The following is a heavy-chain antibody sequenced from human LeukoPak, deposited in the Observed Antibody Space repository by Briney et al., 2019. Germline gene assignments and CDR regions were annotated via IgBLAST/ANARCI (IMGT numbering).Heavy chain of an antibody. J-gene: IGHJ4*02. V-gene: IGHV4-59*01. CDR2: VFNNGGT. CDR1: GGSIGSYH. CDR3: VASYGGYVLDY. D-gene: IGHD5-12*01. Sequence: SETLSLTCSVSGGSIGSYHWNWIRQPSGKGLEWIGIVFNNGGTKHNPSLKSRVAISVDASKNQFALKLSSVTAADTAVYYCVASYGGYVLDYWGQGALVIVSS.